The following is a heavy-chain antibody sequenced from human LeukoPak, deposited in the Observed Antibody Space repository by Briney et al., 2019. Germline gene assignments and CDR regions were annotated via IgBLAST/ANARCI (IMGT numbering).Heavy chain of an antibody. CDR3: AREKTGSYYLGALDY. CDR2: INPNSGGT. V-gene: IGHV1-2*02. Sequence: ASVKVSCKASGYTFTGYYMHWVRQAPGQGLEWMGWINPNSGGTNYAQKFQGRVTMTRDTSISTAYMELSRLRSDDTAVYYCAREKTGSYYLGALDYWGQGTLVTVSS. D-gene: IGHD3-10*01. J-gene: IGHJ4*02. CDR1: GYTFTGYY.